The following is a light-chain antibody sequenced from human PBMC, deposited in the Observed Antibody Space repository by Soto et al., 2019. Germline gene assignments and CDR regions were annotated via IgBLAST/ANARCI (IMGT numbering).Light chain of an antibody. J-gene: IGLJ2*01. CDR2: EVS. V-gene: IGLV2-14*01. CDR1: SSDVGVYNY. Sequence: QSALTQPASVSGSPGQSITISCTGTSSDVGVYNYVSWYQQHPGKVPKLMIYEVSYRPSGVSNRFSGSKSGNTASLTISGLQAEDEADYYCSSYTSSSTLVFGGGTQLTVL. CDR3: SSYTSSSTLV.